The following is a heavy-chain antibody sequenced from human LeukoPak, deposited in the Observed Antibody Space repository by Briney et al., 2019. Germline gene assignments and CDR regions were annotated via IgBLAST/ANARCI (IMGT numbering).Heavy chain of an antibody. V-gene: IGHV4-30-4*08. Sequence: SQTLSLTCTVSGGSISSGAYYWSWIRQPPGKGLEWIVYIYYSGSTYYNPSLKSRVTISVDTSKYQFSLKLSPVTAADTAVYYCARDHHTIFEGLQVFDPWGQGTLVTVSS. J-gene: IGHJ5*02. CDR3: ARDHHTIFEGLQVFDP. CDR2: IYYSGST. CDR1: GGSISSGAYY. D-gene: IGHD3-3*01.